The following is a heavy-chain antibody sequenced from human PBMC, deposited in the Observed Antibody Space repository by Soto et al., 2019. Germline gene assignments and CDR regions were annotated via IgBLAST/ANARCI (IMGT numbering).Heavy chain of an antibody. V-gene: IGHV3-30-3*01. Sequence: QVQLVESGGGVVQPGRSLRLSCAASGFTFSSYAMHWVRQVTGEGLEWVAIISYDGSNKYYSESVKGRFTISRDNSKCTLFLQVNSLRAADTAVYYCARMNGSGYYGSYFAYSGEGTLVTVSS. CDR1: GFTFSSYA. D-gene: IGHD3-22*01. CDR3: ARMNGSGYYGSYFAY. CDR2: ISYDGSNK. J-gene: IGHJ4*02.